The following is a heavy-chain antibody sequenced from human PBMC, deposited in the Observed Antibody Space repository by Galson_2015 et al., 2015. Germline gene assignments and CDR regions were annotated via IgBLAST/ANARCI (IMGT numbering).Heavy chain of an antibody. D-gene: IGHD4-17*01. CDR1: GFIFTGYT. CDR2: ISSSSSI. V-gene: IGHV3-48*02. J-gene: IGHJ6*03. Sequence: SLRLSCAASGFIFTGYTMNWVRQAPGKGLEWVSNISSSSSIYYTDSVKGRFTISRDNAKNSLYLQMNSLTDVDTAVYYCARESTTGYYYYYMDVSGKGTTVPVSS. CDR3: ARESTTGYYYYYMDV.